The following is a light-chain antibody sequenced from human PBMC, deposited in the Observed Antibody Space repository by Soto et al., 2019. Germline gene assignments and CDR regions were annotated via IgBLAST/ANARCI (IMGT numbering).Light chain of an antibody. Sequence: QTVVTQEPSFSVSPGETVTLTCGLSSGAVSASHYPSWYQQTPGQAPRTLISNTDSRSSGVPDRFSGYIIGDKAALTIAGAQEDDESDYYCVLFLGSGIWMFGGGTKVTVL. J-gene: IGLJ3*02. CDR3: VLFLGSGIWM. CDR1: SGAVSASHY. V-gene: IGLV8-61*01. CDR2: NTD.